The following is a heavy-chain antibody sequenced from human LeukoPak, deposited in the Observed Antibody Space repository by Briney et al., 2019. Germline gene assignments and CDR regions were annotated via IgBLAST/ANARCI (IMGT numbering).Heavy chain of an antibody. Sequence: GASVKVSCKASGYTFTSYYMHWVRQAPGQGLEWMGIINPSGGSTSYAQKFQGRVTMTRDTSTSTVYMELSSLRSEDTAVYYCAKAYFEYSSSLAAFDIWGQGTMVTVSS. V-gene: IGHV1-46*01. J-gene: IGHJ3*02. CDR2: INPSGGST. CDR3: AKAYFEYSSSLAAFDI. D-gene: IGHD6-6*01. CDR1: GYTFTSYY.